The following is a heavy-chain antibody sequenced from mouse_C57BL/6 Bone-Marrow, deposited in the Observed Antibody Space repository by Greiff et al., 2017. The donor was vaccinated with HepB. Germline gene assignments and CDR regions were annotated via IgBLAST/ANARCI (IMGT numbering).Heavy chain of an antibody. D-gene: IGHD1-1*01. CDR2: IYPGNSDT. J-gene: IGHJ4*01. CDR1: GYTFTSYW. V-gene: IGHV1-5*01. Sequence: VQLQQSGTVLARPGASVKMSCKTSGYTFTSYWMHWVKQRPGQGLEWIGAIYPGNSDTSYNQKFKGKAKLTAVTSASTAYMELSSLTNEDSAVYYCTRGGVYYGSSYDYYAMDYWGQGTSVTVSS. CDR3: TRGGVYYGSSYDYYAMDY.